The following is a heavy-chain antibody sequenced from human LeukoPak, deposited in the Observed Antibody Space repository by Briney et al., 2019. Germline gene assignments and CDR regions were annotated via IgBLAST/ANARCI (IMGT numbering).Heavy chain of an antibody. J-gene: IGHJ3*02. D-gene: IGHD6-19*01. CDR2: ISWNSGSI. V-gene: IGHV3-9*01. CDR3: AKEEVGSSSGPPAAFDI. Sequence: PGRSLGLSCAASGFAFDDYAMHWVRQAPGKGLEWVSGISWNSGSIGYADSVKGRFTISRDNAKNSLYLQMNSLRAEDTALYYCAKEEVGSSSGPPAAFDIWGQGTMVTVSS. CDR1: GFAFDDYA.